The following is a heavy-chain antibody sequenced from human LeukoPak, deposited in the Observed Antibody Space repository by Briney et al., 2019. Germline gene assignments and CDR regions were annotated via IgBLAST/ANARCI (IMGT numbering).Heavy chain of an antibody. CDR3: ARRTSGSSWYLADFDY. CDR2: INHSGST. Sequence: SETLSLTCAVYGGSFSGYYWSWIRQPPGKGLEWIGEINHSGSTNYNPSLKSRVTISVDTSKNQFSLKLSSVTAADTAVYYCARRTSGSSWYLADFDYWGQGTLVTVSS. V-gene: IGHV4-34*01. CDR1: GGSFSGYY. D-gene: IGHD6-13*01. J-gene: IGHJ4*02.